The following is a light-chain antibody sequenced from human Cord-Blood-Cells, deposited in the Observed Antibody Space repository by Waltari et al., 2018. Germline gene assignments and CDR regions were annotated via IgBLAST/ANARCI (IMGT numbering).Light chain of an antibody. Sequence: EIVLTQSPGTLSLSPGERATRSCRASQSVSSSYLAWYQQKAGQAPRPLIDVASSRATGIPDRFSGSGSGTDCTLTISRLEPEDFAVYYCQQYGSSPMYTFGQGTKLEIK. CDR2: VAS. CDR1: QSVSSSY. CDR3: QQYGSSPMYT. V-gene: IGKV3-20*01. J-gene: IGKJ2*01.